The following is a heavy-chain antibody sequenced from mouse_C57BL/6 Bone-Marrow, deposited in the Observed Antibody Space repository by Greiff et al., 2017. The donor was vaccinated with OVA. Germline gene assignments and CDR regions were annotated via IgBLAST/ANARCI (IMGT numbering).Heavy chain of an antibody. CDR2: IDPSDSYT. CDR1: GYTFTSYW. J-gene: IGHJ4*01. Sequence: VQLRQPGAELVMPGASVKLSCKASGYTFTSYWMHWVKQRPGQGLEWIGEIDPSDSYTNYNQKFKGKSTLTVDKSSSTAYMQLSSLTSEDSAVYYCAKGVYDGYLMDYWGQGTSVTVSS. CDR3: AKGVYDGYLMDY. V-gene: IGHV1-69*01. D-gene: IGHD2-3*01.